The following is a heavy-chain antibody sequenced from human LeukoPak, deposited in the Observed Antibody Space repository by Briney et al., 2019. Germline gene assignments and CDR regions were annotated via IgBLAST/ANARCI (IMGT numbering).Heavy chain of an antibody. Sequence: GGSLRLSCAASGFTFSSFAMSWVRQAPGKGLEWVSSINDRGSSTYYADSVKGRFTISRDNSKNTLYLQMNSLRAEDTAVYYCAKSVGGIAVASGYWGQGTLVTVSS. V-gene: IGHV3-23*01. D-gene: IGHD6-19*01. CDR1: GFTFSSFA. CDR2: INDRGSST. J-gene: IGHJ4*02. CDR3: AKSVGGIAVASGY.